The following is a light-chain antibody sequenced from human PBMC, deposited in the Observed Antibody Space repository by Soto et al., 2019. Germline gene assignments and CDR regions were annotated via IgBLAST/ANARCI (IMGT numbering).Light chain of an antibody. CDR2: WAS. V-gene: IGKV4-1*01. J-gene: IGKJ2*01. Sequence: DIVMTQSPDSLAVSLGERATINCKSSQSVLYSSNNKNYLAWYQQRPGQPPKLLIYWASTRESGVPDRFSGSGSGTDFTRTITSLQAEDVAVYYCQQYASTPPTFGQGTKLEIK. CDR1: QSVLYSSNNKNY. CDR3: QQYASTPPT.